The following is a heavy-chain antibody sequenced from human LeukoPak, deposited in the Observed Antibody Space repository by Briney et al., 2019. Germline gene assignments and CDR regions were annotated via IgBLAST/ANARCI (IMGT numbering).Heavy chain of an antibody. V-gene: IGHV2-70*04. CDR1: GFSLSTSGMR. Sequence: SGPTLVNPTQTLTLTCTFSGFSLSTSGMRVSWIRQPPGKALEGLARIVWDDDKFYSTSLKTRLTSSQDTSKNQVVLTMTNLHPVDTDTYYCARLNSGTYFDYWGQGTLVTVSS. D-gene: IGHD1-26*01. CDR3: ARLNSGTYFDY. J-gene: IGHJ4*02. CDR2: IVWDDDK.